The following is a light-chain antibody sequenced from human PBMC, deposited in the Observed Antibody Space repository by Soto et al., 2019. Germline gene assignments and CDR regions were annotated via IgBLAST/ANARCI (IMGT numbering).Light chain of an antibody. J-gene: IGLJ2*01. CDR2: EVS. CDR1: SSDVGSYNL. Sequence: QSALTQPASVSGSPGQSITISCTGTSSDVGSYNLVSWFQQHPGKAPKLMIYEVSKRPSGVSNRFSGSKSGNTASLTISGLQAEDEADYYCCSYAVTNILVVGGGTKVTVL. V-gene: IGLV2-23*02. CDR3: CSYAVTNILV.